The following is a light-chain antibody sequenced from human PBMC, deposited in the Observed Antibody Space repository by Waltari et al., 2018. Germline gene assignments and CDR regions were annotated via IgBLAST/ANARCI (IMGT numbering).Light chain of an antibody. Sequence: QSVLTQPPSVSGAPGQRVTISCSGTTSNIGAGSDVHWYQQVPGTPPKFLIYGTTNRPSGVTDRFSGSKSGTSASLAITGLQAEDEAHYYCQSYDNSLSAVVFGGGTQLTVL. V-gene: IGLV1-40*01. CDR1: TSNIGAGSD. CDR3: QSYDNSLSAVV. CDR2: GTT. J-gene: IGLJ2*01.